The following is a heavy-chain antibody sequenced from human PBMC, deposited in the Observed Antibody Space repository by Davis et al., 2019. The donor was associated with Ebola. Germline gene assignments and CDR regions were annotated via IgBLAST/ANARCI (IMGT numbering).Heavy chain of an antibody. J-gene: IGHJ6*02. V-gene: IGHV1-2*04. CDR1: GYTFTGYY. CDR3: ARGGYGSGSYYRHYYYYGMDV. D-gene: IGHD3-10*01. Sequence: ASVKVSCKASGYTFTGYYMHWVRQAPGQGLEWMGWINPNSGGTNYAQKFQGWVTMTRDTSISTAYMELSRLRSDDTAVYYCARGGYGSGSYYRHYYYYGMDVWGQGTTVTVSS. CDR2: INPNSGGT.